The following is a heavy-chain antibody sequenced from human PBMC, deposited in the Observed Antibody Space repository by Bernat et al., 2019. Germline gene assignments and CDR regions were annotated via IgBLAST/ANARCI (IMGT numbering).Heavy chain of an antibody. CDR1: GGSISISTYY. CDR2: IYYSGST. Sequence: QMQLEESGPGLVKPSETLSLNCSVSGGSISISTYYWGWIRQPPGEGLEWIGTIYYSGSTYYNPSLKSRVTISVDTSKNQFSLKLSSVTAADTAVYYCARRGGVTKDYYYMDVWGKGTTVTASS. D-gene: IGHD4-17*01. J-gene: IGHJ6*03. V-gene: IGHV4-39*01. CDR3: ARRGGVTKDYYYMDV.